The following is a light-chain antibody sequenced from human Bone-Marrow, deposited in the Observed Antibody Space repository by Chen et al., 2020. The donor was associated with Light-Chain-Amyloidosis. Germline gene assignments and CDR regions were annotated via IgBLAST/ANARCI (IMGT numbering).Light chain of an antibody. J-gene: IGKJ2*01. CDR3: HQSGSAPPT. CDR1: QGIHIY. V-gene: IGKV1-39*01. Sequence: DIQMTQSPSSLSASVGDRVTITCRASQGIHIYVNWYQLKPDNAPELLIYDASSLKIGVPSRFSGSGSGTDFTLTISSLQPEDFATYYCHQSGSAPPTFGQGTKLEIK. CDR2: DAS.